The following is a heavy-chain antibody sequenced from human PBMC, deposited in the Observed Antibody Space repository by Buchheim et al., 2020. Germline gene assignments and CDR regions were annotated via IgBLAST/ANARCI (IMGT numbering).Heavy chain of an antibody. CDR2: IWYDGSNK. CDR3: ARAIAVAGGFDP. V-gene: IGHV3-33*01. J-gene: IGHJ5*02. CDR1: GFTFSSYG. Sequence: QVQLVESGGGVVQPGRSLRLSCAASGFTFSSYGMHWVRQAPGKGLEWVAVIWYDGSNKYYADSVKGRFTIYRDNSKNTLYLKMNSLRAEDTAVYYCARAIAVAGGFDPWGQGTL. D-gene: IGHD6-19*01.